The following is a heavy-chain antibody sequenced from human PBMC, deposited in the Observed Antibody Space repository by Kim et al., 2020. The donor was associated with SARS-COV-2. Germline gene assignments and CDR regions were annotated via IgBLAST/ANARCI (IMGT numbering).Heavy chain of an antibody. CDR3: AKDLHNYSAMDV. CDR1: GFTFRNNA. V-gene: IGHV3-23*01. J-gene: IGHJ6*02. CDR2: IGSDEST. D-gene: IGHD1-26*01. Sequence: GGSLRLSCAASGFTFRNNAMNWVRQAPGKGLEWVAGIGSDESTHYADSVRGRFTISRDNSKNTLYLHMNRLSGADTATYYCAKDLHNYSAMDVWGQGAMV.